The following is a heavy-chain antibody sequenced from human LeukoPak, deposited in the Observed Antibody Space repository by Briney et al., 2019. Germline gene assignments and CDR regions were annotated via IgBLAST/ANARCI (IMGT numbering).Heavy chain of an antibody. CDR2: IRYDGSNK. CDR3: VLPPALRLHYYMDV. D-gene: IGHD2-2*01. J-gene: IGHJ6*03. V-gene: IGHV3-30*02. CDR1: GFTFSSYG. Sequence: QPGGSLRLSCAASGFTFSSYGMHWVRQAPGKGLEWVAFIRYDGSNKYYADSVKGRFTISRDNSKKTLYLQMNSLRGEDTAVYYCVLPPALRLHYYMDVWGKGTTVTVSS.